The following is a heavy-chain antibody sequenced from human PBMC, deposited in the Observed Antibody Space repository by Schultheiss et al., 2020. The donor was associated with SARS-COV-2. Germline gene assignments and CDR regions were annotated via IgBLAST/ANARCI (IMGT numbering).Heavy chain of an antibody. CDR1: GFTFSSYG. V-gene: IGHV3-30*03. D-gene: IGHD3-16*02. Sequence: GGSLRLSCAASGFTFSSYGMHWVRQAPGKGLEWVAVISYDGSNKYYADSVKGRFTISRDNSKNTLYLQMNSLRAEDTAVYYCARTPGVGYDYVWGSYRSPPDYWGQGTLVTVSS. J-gene: IGHJ4*02. CDR2: ISYDGSNK. CDR3: ARTPGVGYDYVWGSYRSPPDY.